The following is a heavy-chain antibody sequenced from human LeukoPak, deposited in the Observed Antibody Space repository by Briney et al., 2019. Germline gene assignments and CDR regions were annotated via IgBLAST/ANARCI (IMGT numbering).Heavy chain of an antibody. CDR2: ISAYNGNT. CDR1: GYTFTSYG. J-gene: IGHJ5*02. Sequence: GASVKVSCKASGYTFTSYGISWVRQAPGQGLEWMGWISAYNGNTNYAQKLQGRVTMTTDTSTSTAYMELRSLRSDDTAVYYCARGWGITIFGVAQDWFDPWGQGTLVTVSS. V-gene: IGHV1-18*01. CDR3: ARGWGITIFGVAQDWFDP. D-gene: IGHD3-3*01.